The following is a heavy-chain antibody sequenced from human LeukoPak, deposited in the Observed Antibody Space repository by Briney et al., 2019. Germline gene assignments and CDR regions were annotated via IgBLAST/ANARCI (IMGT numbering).Heavy chain of an antibody. CDR1: GGSLTNDDW. CDR3: AKSGGYGLIDY. V-gene: IGHV4-4*02. J-gene: IGHJ4*02. CDR2: IYHSGST. D-gene: IGHD1-26*01. Sequence: TPSGTLSLTCAVSGGSLTNDDWWNWVRQPPGKGLEWIGEIYHSGSTNYNPSLKSRVTISLDKSKNQFSLRLSSVTAADTAMYYCAKSGGYGLIDYWGQGTLVTVSS.